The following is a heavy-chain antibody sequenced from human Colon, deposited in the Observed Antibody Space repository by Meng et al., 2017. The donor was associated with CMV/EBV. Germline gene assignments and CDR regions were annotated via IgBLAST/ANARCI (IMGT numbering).Heavy chain of an antibody. D-gene: IGHD3-10*01. CDR2: TYSDGSDT. J-gene: IGHJ4*02. CDR3: AKIPPGHLAFDY. V-gene: IGHV3-23*03. CDR1: GFSFNIYS. Sequence: GESLKISCAASGFSFNIYSMHWVRQAPGKGLEWVSLTYSDGSDTYYADSVKGRFTISRDNSKNRLYLQMSSLRVEDTAVYFCAKIPPGHLAFDYWGQGALVTVSS.